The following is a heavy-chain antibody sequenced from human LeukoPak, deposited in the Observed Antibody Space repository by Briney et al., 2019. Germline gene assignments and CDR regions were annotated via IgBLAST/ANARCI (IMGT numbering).Heavy chain of an antibody. Sequence: SVKVSCKASGFTFTGSAVQWVRQARGQRLEWIGWIVVGSGNTNYAQKFQERVTITRDMSTSTAYMELSSLRSEDTAVYYCAADLKAGPTRPTFDPWGQGTLVTVSS. J-gene: IGHJ5*02. V-gene: IGHV1-58*01. CDR2: IVVGSGNT. CDR1: GFTFTGSA. CDR3: AADLKAGPTRPTFDP.